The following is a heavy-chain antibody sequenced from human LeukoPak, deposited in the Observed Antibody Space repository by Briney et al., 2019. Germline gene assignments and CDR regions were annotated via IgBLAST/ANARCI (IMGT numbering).Heavy chain of an antibody. D-gene: IGHD4-17*01. CDR2: MNPNSGNT. CDR3: ARALHFPPYGDLDY. Sequence: ASVKVSCKASGYTFTSYDINWARQAPGQGLEWMGWMNPNSGNTGYAQKFQGRVTITRNTSISTAYMELSSLRSEDTAVYYCARALHFPPYGDLDYWGQGTLVTVSS. V-gene: IGHV1-8*03. J-gene: IGHJ4*02. CDR1: GYTFTSYD.